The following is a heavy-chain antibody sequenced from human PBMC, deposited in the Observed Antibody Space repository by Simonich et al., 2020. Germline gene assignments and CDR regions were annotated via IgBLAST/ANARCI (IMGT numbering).Heavy chain of an antibody. CDR2: IYPNSVGT. J-gene: IGHJ3*02. Sequence: QVQLVQSGAEVKKPGASVKVSCKASGYTFTGYYMQWVRQAPGQGHEWQEGIYPNSVGTNRARKCQGRVPRTRDTSISTAYMELSRLRSDDTAVYYCARGPRPLNWGREAFDIWGQGTMVTVSS. CDR3: ARGPRPLNWGREAFDI. CDR1: GYTFTGYY. D-gene: IGHD7-27*01. V-gene: IGHV1-2*02.